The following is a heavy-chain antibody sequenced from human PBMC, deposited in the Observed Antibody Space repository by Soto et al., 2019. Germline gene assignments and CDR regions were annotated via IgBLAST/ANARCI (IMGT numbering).Heavy chain of an antibody. V-gene: IGHV3-30*03. J-gene: IGHJ4*02. D-gene: IGHD1-20*01. Sequence: QVQLVESGGGVVQPGRSLRLSCAASGFTFSSYGMHWVRQAPGKGLEWVAVISYDGSNKYYADSVKGRFTISRDNSKNTLYLQMNSLRAEDTAVYYCATATVGITGWDYWGQGTLVTVSS. CDR2: ISYDGSNK. CDR3: ATATVGITGWDY. CDR1: GFTFSSYG.